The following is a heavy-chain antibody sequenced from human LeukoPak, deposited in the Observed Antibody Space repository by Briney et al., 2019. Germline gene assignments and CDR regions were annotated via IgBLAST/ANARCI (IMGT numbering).Heavy chain of an antibody. J-gene: IGHJ4*02. D-gene: IGHD3-22*01. CDR1: GFTFSSYG. V-gene: IGHV3-20*04. CDR2: INWNGGST. CDR3: ARFMMDSSGYLTSPFDY. Sequence: PGGSLRLSCAASGFTFSSYGMSWVRQAPGKGLEWVSGINWNGGSTGYADSVKGRFTISRDNAKNSLYLQMNSLRAEDTALYYCARFMMDSSGYLTSPFDYWGQGTLVTVSS.